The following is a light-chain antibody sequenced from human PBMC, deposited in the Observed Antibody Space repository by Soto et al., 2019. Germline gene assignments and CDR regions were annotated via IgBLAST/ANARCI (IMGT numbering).Light chain of an antibody. CDR1: SSDVGGYNY. Sequence: SALTQPASVSGSPGQSITISCTGTSSDVGGYNYVSWYQQHPGKAPKVMIYDVSNRPSGVSNRFSGSKSDNTASLTISGLQAEDEADYYCSSYTISTTQVFGGGTKLTVL. CDR3: SSYTISTTQV. V-gene: IGLV2-14*01. CDR2: DVS. J-gene: IGLJ2*01.